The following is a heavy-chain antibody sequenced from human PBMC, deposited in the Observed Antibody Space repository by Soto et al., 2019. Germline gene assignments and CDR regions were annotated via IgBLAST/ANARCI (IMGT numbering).Heavy chain of an antibody. D-gene: IGHD3-10*01. J-gene: IGHJ3*01. V-gene: IGHV6-1*01. Sequence: SQTLSLTCAISGDSVSSDITSWNWIRQSPSRGLEWLGRTYYRSKWFHDYAASVRSRITINPDTSKNQFSLELNSMTPEDTAVYYCARGNALDVWGQGTVVTVSS. CDR2: TYYRSKWFH. CDR1: GDSVSSDITS. CDR3: ARGNALDV.